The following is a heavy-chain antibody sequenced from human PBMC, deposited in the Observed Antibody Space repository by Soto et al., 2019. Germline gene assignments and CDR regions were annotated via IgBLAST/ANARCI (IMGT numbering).Heavy chain of an antibody. J-gene: IGHJ4*02. CDR2: IYYSGST. Sequence: SETLSLTCTVSGGSISSSSYYWGWIRQPPGKGLEWIGSIYYSGSTYYNPSLKSRVTISVDTSKNQFSLKLSSVTAADTAVYYCARDRGGGFYYFDYWGQGTLVTVSS. D-gene: IGHD3-10*01. CDR3: ARDRGGGFYYFDY. CDR1: GGSISSSSYY. V-gene: IGHV4-39*07.